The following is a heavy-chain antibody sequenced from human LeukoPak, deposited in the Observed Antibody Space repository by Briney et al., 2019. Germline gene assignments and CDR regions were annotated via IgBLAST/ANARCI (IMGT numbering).Heavy chain of an antibody. V-gene: IGHV4-39*07. Sequence: SETLSLTCTVSGGSISSSSYNWGWIRQPPGKGLEWIGSIYYSGSTYYNPSLKSRVTISVDTSKNQFSLKLSSVTAADTAVYYCARAQSYYYGSGSFDYWGQGTLATVSS. CDR3: ARAQSYYYGSGSFDY. CDR1: GGSISSSSYN. CDR2: IYYSGST. J-gene: IGHJ4*02. D-gene: IGHD3-10*01.